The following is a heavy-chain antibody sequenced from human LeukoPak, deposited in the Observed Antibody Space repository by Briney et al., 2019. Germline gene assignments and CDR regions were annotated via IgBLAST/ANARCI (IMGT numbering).Heavy chain of an antibody. CDR3: ARDRMATIDG. CDR2: IYYSGST. Sequence: SETLSLTCTVSGGSISSYYWSWIRQPPGKGLEWIGYIYYSGSTNYNPSLKSRVTISVDTSKNQFSLKLSSVTAADTAVYYCARDRMATIDGWGQGTLVTVSS. CDR1: GGSISSYY. D-gene: IGHD5-24*01. J-gene: IGHJ5*02. V-gene: IGHV4-59*01.